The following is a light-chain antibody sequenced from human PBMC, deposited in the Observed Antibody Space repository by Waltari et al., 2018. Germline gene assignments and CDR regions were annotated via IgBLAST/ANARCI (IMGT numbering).Light chain of an antibody. CDR2: EVS. J-gene: IGLJ2*01. CDR1: SSDVGSYNL. V-gene: IGLV2-14*02. Sequence: QSALTQSASVSGSPGQSITISCTGTSSDVGSYNLVSWYQQHPGKAPKHMFYEVSNRPSVVSNRFSCSKSGHTASLTISWLLAEDEADYYCISYSSSTTLGVFGGGTKLTVL. CDR3: ISYSSSTTLGV.